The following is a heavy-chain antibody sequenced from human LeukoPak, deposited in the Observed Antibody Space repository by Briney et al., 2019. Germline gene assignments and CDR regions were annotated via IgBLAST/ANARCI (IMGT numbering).Heavy chain of an antibody. CDR2: ISSSNSYI. V-gene: IGHV3-21*01. CDR1: GFTFSSYS. Sequence: GGSLRLSCAASGFTFSSYSMNWVRQAPGKGLEWVSSISSSNSYIYYADSVKGRFTISRDNAKNSLHLQMKSLRAEDTAVYYCARLSSGRIFDYWGQGTLVTVSS. J-gene: IGHJ4*02. CDR3: ARLSSGRIFDY. D-gene: IGHD6-19*01.